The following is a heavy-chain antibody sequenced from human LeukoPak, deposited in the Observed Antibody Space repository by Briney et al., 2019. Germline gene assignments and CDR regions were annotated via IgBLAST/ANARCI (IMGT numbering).Heavy chain of an antibody. J-gene: IGHJ3*02. V-gene: IGHV3-53*01. D-gene: IGHD5-24*01. Sequence: GGSLRLSCAASGFTFSSYAMSWVRQAPGKGLEWVSVIYSGGNTYYADSVKGRFTISRDNSKNTLYLQMNSLRAEDTAVYYCARVGMATGERAFDIWGQGTLVTVSS. CDR2: IYSGGNT. CDR3: ARVGMATGERAFDI. CDR1: GFTFSSYA.